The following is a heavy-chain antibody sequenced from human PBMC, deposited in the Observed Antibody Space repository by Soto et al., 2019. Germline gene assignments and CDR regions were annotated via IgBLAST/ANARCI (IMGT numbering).Heavy chain of an antibody. CDR2: IFSNDEK. CDR1: GFSLSNARMG. J-gene: IGHJ5*02. V-gene: IGHV2-26*01. CDR3: ARTNRYSSSVYWFDP. D-gene: IGHD6-6*01. Sequence: QVTLKESGPVLVKPTETLTLTCTVSGFSLSNARMGVSWIRQPPGKALEWLAHIFSNDEKSYSTSLKSRLTMSKDTSKSQVVLTMTNMDPVDTATYYCARTNRYSSSVYWFDPWGQGTLVTVSS.